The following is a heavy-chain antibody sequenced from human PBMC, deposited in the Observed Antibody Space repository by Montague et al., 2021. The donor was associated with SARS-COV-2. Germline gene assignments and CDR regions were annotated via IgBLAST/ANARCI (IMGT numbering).Heavy chain of an antibody. J-gene: IGHJ6*02. CDR3: ARMGAVQGVIAAPPLAYGFDV. CDR1: GFSLSTSGMC. Sequence: PALVKPTQTLTLTRTFSGFSLSTSGMCVSWIRQPPGKALEWLAPIDWYDDKYYSTPLKTRLTISKGTSKNQVVLTMTNMDPVDTATYYCARMGAVQGVIAAPPLAYGFDVWGQGTTVTVSS. D-gene: IGHD3-10*01. V-gene: IGHV2-70*01. CDR2: IDWYDDK.